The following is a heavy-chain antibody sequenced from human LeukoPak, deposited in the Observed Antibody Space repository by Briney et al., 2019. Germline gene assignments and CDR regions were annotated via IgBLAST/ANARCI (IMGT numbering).Heavy chain of an antibody. V-gene: IGHV3-74*01. CDR2: INSDGSTT. D-gene: IGHD1-7*01. J-gene: IGHJ4*02. CDR3: ATAGNYRFDY. CDR1: GFTFRSSW. Sequence: GGSLRLSCVVSGFTFRSSWIHWVHQVPGNGLVWVSRINSDGSTTNYADSVKGRFTISRDNAKNTLYLQMDSLRADDTAVYYCATAGNYRFDYWGQGTLVTVSS.